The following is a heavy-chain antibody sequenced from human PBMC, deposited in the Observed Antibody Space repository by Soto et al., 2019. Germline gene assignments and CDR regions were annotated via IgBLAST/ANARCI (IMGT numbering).Heavy chain of an antibody. V-gene: IGHV3-23*01. CDR3: AKHPMSINWGSIDY. J-gene: IGHJ4*02. Sequence: GGSLRLSCAASGFTFSSYAMSWVRQAPGKGLEWVSAISGSGGSTYYADSVKGRFTISRDNSKNTLYLQMNSLRAEDTAVYYCAKHPMSINWGSIDYWGQGTLVTVSS. CDR1: GFTFSSYA. CDR2: ISGSGGST. D-gene: IGHD7-27*01.